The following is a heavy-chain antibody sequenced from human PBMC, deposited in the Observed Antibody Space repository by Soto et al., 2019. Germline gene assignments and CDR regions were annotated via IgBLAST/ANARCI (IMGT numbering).Heavy chain of an antibody. CDR1: GYTFTSYA. Sequence: ASVKVSCKASGYTFTSYAMHWVRQAPGQRLEWMGWINAGNGNTKYSQKFQGRVTITRDTSASTAYMELSSLRSEDTAVYYCVWYYDFWSGHKPSDSWGEGTLVTVS. J-gene: IGHJ4*02. CDR2: INAGNGNT. V-gene: IGHV1-3*01. CDR3: VWYYDFWSGHKPSDS. D-gene: IGHD3-3*01.